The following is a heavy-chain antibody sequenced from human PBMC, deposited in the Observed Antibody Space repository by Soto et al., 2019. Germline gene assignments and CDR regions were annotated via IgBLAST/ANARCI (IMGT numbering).Heavy chain of an antibody. CDR3: ARDSPPNYL. CDR1: GYTFTSYG. CDR2: INAYNGNT. V-gene: IGHV1-18*01. Sequence: ASVKVSCKASGYTFTSYGITWVRRAPGQGLEWMGWINAYNGNTNYAQKLQGRVTMTTDTSTSTAYMELRSLRSDDTAAYYCARDSPPNYLWGQGTLVTVSS. D-gene: IGHD7-27*01. J-gene: IGHJ5*02.